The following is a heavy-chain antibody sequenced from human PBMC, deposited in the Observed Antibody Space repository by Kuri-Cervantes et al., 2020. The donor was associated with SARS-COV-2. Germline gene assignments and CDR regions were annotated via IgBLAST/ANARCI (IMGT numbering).Heavy chain of an antibody. CDR3: ARDRWVVVVTGKRGIGAFDI. CDR2: INPNSGGT. V-gene: IGHV1-2*02. CDR1: GYTFTGYY. J-gene: IGHJ3*02. Sequence: ASVKVSCKASGYTFTGYYMHWVRQAPGQGLEWMGWINPNSGGTNYAEKFQGRGTMTRDTSISTAYMELSRLRSDDTAVYYCARDRWVVVVTGKRGIGAFDIWGQGTMVTVSS. D-gene: IGHD2-21*02.